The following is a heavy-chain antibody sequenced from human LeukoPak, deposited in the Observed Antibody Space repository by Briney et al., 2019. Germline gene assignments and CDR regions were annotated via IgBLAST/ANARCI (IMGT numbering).Heavy chain of an antibody. D-gene: IGHD3-3*01. Sequence: SETLSLTCAVSGGSINNDNWWSWVRQPPGKGLEWIAEIHHSGSTNYNPSLKSRVTISVDKSNNQFALKLKSVTAADTAVYYCVFNGYYSLDFWGQGTLVTVSS. CDR2: IHHSGST. V-gene: IGHV4-4*02. J-gene: IGHJ4*02. CDR1: GGSINNDNW. CDR3: VFNGYYSLDF.